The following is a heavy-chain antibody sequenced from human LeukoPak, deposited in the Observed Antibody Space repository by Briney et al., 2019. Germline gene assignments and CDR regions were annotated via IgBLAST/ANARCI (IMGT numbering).Heavy chain of an antibody. CDR3: AKAGGPTWYFDL. V-gene: IGHV3-9*01. CDR1: GFTFDDYA. CDR2: ISWNSGSI. J-gene: IGHJ2*01. D-gene: IGHD3-10*01. Sequence: GGSLRLSCAASGFTFDDYAMHWVRQAPGKGLEWVSGISWNSGSIGYADSVKGRFTISRDNAKNSLYLQMNSLRAEDTALYYCAKAGGPTWYFDLWGRGTLVTVSS.